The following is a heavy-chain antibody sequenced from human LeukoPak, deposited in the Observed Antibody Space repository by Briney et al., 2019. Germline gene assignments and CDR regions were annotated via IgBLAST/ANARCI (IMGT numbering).Heavy chain of an antibody. CDR2: INPNSGGT. CDR3: ARVLSNWNYHDY. CDR1: GYTFTGYY. D-gene: IGHD1-1*01. V-gene: IGHV1-2*02. J-gene: IGHJ4*02. Sequence: ASVKVSCKASGYTFTGYYMHWVRQAPGQGLEWMGWINPNSGGTNYAQKFQGRVTMTRDTSISTACMELSRLRSDDTAVYYCARVLSNWNYHDYWGQGTLVTVSS.